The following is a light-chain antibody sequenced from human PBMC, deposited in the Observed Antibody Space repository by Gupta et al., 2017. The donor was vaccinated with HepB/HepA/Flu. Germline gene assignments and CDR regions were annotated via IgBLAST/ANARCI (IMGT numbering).Light chain of an antibody. Sequence: DIQMIQSPSSLSASVGDRVTITCQASQDISNYLNWYQQKPGKAPKLLIYDASNLETGVPSRFSGSGSGTDFTFTISSLQPEDIAIYYCQQYDNLPCSFGEGTKLEIK. CDR1: QDISNY. CDR3: QQYDNLPCS. J-gene: IGKJ2*04. CDR2: DAS. V-gene: IGKV1-33*01.